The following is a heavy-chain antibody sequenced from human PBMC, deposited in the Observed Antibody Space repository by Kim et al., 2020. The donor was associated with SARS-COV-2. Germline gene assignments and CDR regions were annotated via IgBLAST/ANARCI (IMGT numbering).Heavy chain of an antibody. D-gene: IGHD2-15*01. V-gene: IGHV3-30*03. CDR2: ISYDGSKK. Sequence: GGSLRLSCVASGFTFNNYDMHWVRQAPGKGLEWVADISYDGSKKYYADSVKGRLTISRDNSRNTLYLQMNTLRVEDTAVYYCARPPEEGIHKWYDPRGDAFDMWGQGTTVIVSS. CDR3: ARPPEEGIHKWYDPRGDAFDM. CDR1: GFTFNNYD. J-gene: IGHJ3*02.